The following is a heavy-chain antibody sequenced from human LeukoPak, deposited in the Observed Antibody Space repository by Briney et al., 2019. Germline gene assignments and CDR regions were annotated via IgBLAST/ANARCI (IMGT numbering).Heavy chain of an antibody. CDR1: GFTFSSYA. CDR3: ARAAGWDFWSGYYFDY. J-gene: IGHJ4*02. CDR2: ISYDGSNK. Sequence: PGGSLRLSCAASGFTFSSYAMHWVRQAPGKGLEWVAVISYDGSNKYYADSVKGRFTISRDNSKNTLYLQMNSLRAEDTAVYYCARAAGWDFWSGYYFDYWGQGTLVTVSS. V-gene: IGHV3-30-3*01. D-gene: IGHD3-3*01.